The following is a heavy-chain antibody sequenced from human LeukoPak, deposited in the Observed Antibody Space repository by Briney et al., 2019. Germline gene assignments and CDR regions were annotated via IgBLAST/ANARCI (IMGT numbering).Heavy chain of an antibody. CDR1: GGSFSGYY. J-gene: IGHJ4*02. CDR2: INHSGST. CDR3: ARGKSKFDY. Sequence: SETLSLTCAVYGGSFSGYYWSWIRQPPGKGLEWIGEINHSGSTNYNPSLKSRVTISVDTSKNQFSLKLSSVTAADTAVYYCARGKSKFDYWGQGTLVTVSS. V-gene: IGHV4-34*01.